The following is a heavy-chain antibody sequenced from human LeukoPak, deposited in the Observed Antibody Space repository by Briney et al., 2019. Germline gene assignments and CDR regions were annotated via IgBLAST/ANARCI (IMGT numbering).Heavy chain of an antibody. J-gene: IGHJ4*02. D-gene: IGHD3-9*01. V-gene: IGHV3-48*03. Sequence: GGSLRLSCAASGFTFSSYEMNWVRQAPGKGLERVSYISSSGSTIYYADSVKGRFTISRDNAKNSLYLQMNSLRAEDTAVYYCARGTSPYDILTGYLYWGQGTLVTVSS. CDR1: GFTFSSYE. CDR3: ARGTSPYDILTGYLY. CDR2: ISSSGSTI.